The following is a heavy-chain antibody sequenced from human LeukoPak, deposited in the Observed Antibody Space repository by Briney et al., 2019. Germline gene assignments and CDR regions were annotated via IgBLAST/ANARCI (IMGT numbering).Heavy chain of an antibody. CDR2: IKQDGSEK. CDR3: ARGDTGFWDATYDY. V-gene: IGHV3-7*04. J-gene: IGHJ4*02. D-gene: IGHD1-14*01. CDR1: GFTFSSYW. Sequence: GGSLRLSCAASGFTFSSYWMSWVRQAPGKGLEWVANIKQDGSEKYYVDSVKGRFTVSRDNAKNSLYLQMNSLRAEDTAVYYCARGDTGFWDATYDYWGLGTLVTVSS.